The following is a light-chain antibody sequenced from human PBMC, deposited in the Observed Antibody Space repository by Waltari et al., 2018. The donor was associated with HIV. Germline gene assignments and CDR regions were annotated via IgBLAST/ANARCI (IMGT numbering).Light chain of an antibody. CDR1: QSVSSN. Sequence: ETVMTQSPATLSVSPGERVTLSCRASQSVSSNLAWYQQKPGQAPRLLLFDASPRATGLPARFTGGGSGTEFTLTISSLQSEDFAVYYCQQYNDWPLAFGQGTKVEIK. CDR3: QQYNDWPLA. J-gene: IGKJ1*01. CDR2: DAS. V-gene: IGKV3-15*01.